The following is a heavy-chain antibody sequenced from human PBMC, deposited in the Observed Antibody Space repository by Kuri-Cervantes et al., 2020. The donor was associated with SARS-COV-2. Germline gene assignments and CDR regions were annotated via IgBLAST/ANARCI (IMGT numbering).Heavy chain of an antibody. Sequence: SLRLSCSASGFTFSSYGMHWVRQAPGKGLEGVAVISYDGSNKYYADSVKGRFTISRDNSKNTLYLQMNSLRAEDTAVYYCAKDLIGHPLFDYWGQGTLVTVSS. J-gene: IGHJ4*02. D-gene: IGHD2-8*01. CDR3: AKDLIGHPLFDY. V-gene: IGHV3-30*18. CDR2: ISYDGSNK. CDR1: GFTFSSYG.